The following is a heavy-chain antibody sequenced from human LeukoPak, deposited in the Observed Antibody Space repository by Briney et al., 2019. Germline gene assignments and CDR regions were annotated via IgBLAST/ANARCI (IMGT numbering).Heavy chain of an antibody. V-gene: IGHV3-23*01. Sequence: GGSLRLSCAASGFTFNVYAMSWVRQAPGKGLEWVSSISNSGRHTYYADSVKGRFTISRDNTKNLLYLQMNSLRAEDTAVYYCARDLAGGRFDLWGQGTLVTVSS. J-gene: IGHJ5*02. CDR2: ISNSGRHT. CDR1: GFTFNVYA. CDR3: ARDLAGGRFDL. D-gene: IGHD3-16*01.